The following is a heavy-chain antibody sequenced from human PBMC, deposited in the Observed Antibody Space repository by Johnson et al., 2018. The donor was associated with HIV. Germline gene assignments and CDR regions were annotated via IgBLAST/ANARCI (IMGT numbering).Heavy chain of an antibody. D-gene: IGHD1-14*01. CDR3: AKDTGLGYAFDI. CDR1: GFIFNDYG. Sequence: VQLVESGGGEVQPGRSLRLSCAASGFIFNDYGMTWVRQAPGKGLEWVSGINWNGGSTGYADSVKGRFTISRDNAKNSLYLQMNSLRAEDTALYYCAKDTGLGYAFDIWGQGTMVTVSS. J-gene: IGHJ3*02. CDR2: INWNGGST. V-gene: IGHV3-20*04.